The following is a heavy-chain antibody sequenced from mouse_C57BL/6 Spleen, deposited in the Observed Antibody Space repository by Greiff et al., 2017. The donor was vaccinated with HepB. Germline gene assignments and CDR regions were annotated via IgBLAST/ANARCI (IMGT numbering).Heavy chain of an antibody. CDR2: IDPSDSYT. CDR3: ARWGLGNHWYFDV. CDR1: GYTFTSYW. J-gene: IGHJ1*03. V-gene: IGHV1-50*01. Sequence: QVQLQQPGAELVKPGASVKLSCKASGYTFTSYWMQWVKQRPGQGLEWIGEIDPSDSYTNYNQKFKGKATLTVDTSSSTAYMQLSSLTSEDSAVYYCARWGLGNHWYFDVWGTGTTVTVSS. D-gene: IGHD2-1*01.